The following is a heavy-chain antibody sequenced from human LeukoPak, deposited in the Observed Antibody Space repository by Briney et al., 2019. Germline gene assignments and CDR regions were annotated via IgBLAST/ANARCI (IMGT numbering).Heavy chain of an antibody. V-gene: IGHV3-23*01. CDR3: AKGSYYDSSGSFYFDY. Sequence: GGSLRLSCAASGFTFSSYAMSWVRQAPGKGLEWVSGISGSGDNTYYADSVKGRFTISRDNSKNTLYVQVNSLGAEDTAAYYCAKGSYYDSSGSFYFDYWGQGTLVTVSS. CDR2: ISGSGDNT. J-gene: IGHJ4*02. D-gene: IGHD3-22*01. CDR1: GFTFSSYA.